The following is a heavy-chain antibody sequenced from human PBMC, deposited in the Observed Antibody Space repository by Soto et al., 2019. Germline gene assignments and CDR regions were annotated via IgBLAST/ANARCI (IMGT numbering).Heavy chain of an antibody. CDR3: TTEKTYYYGSGSLWGYFDY. D-gene: IGHD3-10*01. J-gene: IGHJ4*02. CDR2: IKSKTDGGTT. Sequence: PGGSLRLSCAASGFTFSNAWMSWVRQAPGKGLEWVGRIKSKTDGGTTDYAAPVKGRFTISRDDSKNTLYLQMNSLKTEDTAVYYCTTEKTYYYGSGSLWGYFDYWGQGTLVTVSS. V-gene: IGHV3-15*01. CDR1: GFTFSNAW.